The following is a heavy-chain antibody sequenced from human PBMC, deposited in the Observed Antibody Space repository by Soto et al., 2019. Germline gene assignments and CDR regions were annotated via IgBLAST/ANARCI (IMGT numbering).Heavy chain of an antibody. V-gene: IGHV1-3*01. CDR2: INAGNGNT. J-gene: IGHJ4*02. CDR1: GYTFTSYA. Sequence: VASVKVSCKASGYTFTSYAMHWVRQAPGQRLEWMGWINAGNGNTKHSQKFQGRVTITRDTSASTAYMELRSLRSDDTAVYYCAREYCTNGVCYPPDYWGQGTLVTVSS. D-gene: IGHD2-8*01. CDR3: AREYCTNGVCYPPDY.